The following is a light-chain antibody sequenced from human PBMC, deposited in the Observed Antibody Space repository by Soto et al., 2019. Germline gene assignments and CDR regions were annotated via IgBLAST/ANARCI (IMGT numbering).Light chain of an antibody. Sequence: IVMTQSPATLSVSPGERATLSCRAGQTIYSNVAWYQQRPGQAPRLLIYHASTRATGVPARFSGSGSGSEFTLTISSLQSEDFALYYCQQYQNVWTFGQGTKVEIK. CDR2: HAS. CDR3: QQYQNVWT. CDR1: QTIYSN. V-gene: IGKV3-15*01. J-gene: IGKJ1*01.